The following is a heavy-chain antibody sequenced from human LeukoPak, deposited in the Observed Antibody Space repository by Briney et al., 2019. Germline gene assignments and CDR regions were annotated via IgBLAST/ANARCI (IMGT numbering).Heavy chain of an antibody. Sequence: ASVKVSCKASGYTFTSYYMHWVRQAPGQGLEWMGIINPSGGSTSYAQKFQGRVTMTRDTSTSTVYMELSSLRSEDTAVYYCARANPSPTIVGGFISIWGQGTMVTVSS. D-gene: IGHD2-15*01. CDR1: GYTFTSYY. CDR2: INPSGGST. CDR3: ARANPSPTIVGGFISI. J-gene: IGHJ3*02. V-gene: IGHV1-46*01.